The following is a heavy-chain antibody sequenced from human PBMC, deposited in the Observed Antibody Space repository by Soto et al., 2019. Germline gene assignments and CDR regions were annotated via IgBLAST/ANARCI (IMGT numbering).Heavy chain of an antibody. V-gene: IGHV1-69*13. CDR2: IIPIFGTA. Sequence: SVKVSCKASGGTFSSYAISWVRQAPGQGLEWMGGIIPIFGTANYAQKFQGRVTITADESTSTAYMELSSLRSEDTAVYYCARATLAYCGGDCSYDAFDIWGQGTMVTVSS. CDR3: ARATLAYCGGDCSYDAFDI. J-gene: IGHJ3*02. CDR1: GGTFSSYA. D-gene: IGHD2-21*02.